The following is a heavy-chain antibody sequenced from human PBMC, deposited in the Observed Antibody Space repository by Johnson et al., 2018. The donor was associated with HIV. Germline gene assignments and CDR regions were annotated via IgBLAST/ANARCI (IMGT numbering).Heavy chain of an antibody. CDR2: ISSSGSTI. Sequence: QVQLVESGGGLVQPGGSLRLSCAASGFTFSDHYMSWIRQAPGKGLAWVSYISSSGSTIYYADSVKGRFTISRDNSKNTLCLQMNSLRAEDTALYYCARYFGVVIYDAFDIWGQGTMVTVSS. J-gene: IGHJ3*02. V-gene: IGHV3-11*01. CDR1: GFTFSDHY. CDR3: ARYFGVVIYDAFDI. D-gene: IGHD3-3*01.